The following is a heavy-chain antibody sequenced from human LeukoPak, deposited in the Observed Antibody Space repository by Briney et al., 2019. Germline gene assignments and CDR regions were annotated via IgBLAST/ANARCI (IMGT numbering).Heavy chain of an antibody. CDR1: DHTLNQVA. D-gene: IGHD3-22*01. CDR3: VTMKQDRYDSRGPFDS. Sequence: SVKVSCKVSDHTLNQVAIHWVRQAPGKGPEWMGGYDPEEGVTIYAEKFQDRVTMIEDTSTETAYMELSSLRYADTAVYFCVTMKQDRYDSRGPFDSWGQGSLVTVSS. V-gene: IGHV1-24*01. CDR2: YDPEEGVT. J-gene: IGHJ4*02.